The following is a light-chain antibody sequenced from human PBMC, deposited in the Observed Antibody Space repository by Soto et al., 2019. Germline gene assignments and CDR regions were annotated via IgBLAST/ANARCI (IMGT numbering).Light chain of an antibody. CDR3: CSYAGSYTYIL. CDR1: SSDVGAYNY. Sequence: QSVLTQPRSVSGSPGQSVTISCTGTSSDVGAYNYVSWYQRHPGKAPKLMIYDVTKRPSGVPDRFSGSKSGNTASLTISGLQADDEADYYCCSYAGSYTYILFGEGTKVTVL. CDR2: DVT. V-gene: IGLV2-11*01. J-gene: IGLJ2*01.